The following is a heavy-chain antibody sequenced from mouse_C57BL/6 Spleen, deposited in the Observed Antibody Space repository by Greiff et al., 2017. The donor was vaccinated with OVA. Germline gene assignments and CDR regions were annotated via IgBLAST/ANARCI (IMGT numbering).Heavy chain of an antibody. V-gene: IGHV5-4*01. CDR2: ISPGGGYT. CDR3: ARDGHGSSHYLYFEV. D-gene: IGHD1-1*01. Sequence: EVQVVEPGGGLVKPGGSLKLSCAASGSTFSSYAMSWVSQTPDRSLEWVETISPGGGYTYYHENVKGRLTIPRDNANNNLYLQLSHLKSEDTAMYYCARDGHGSSHYLYFEVWGTGTTVTVSS. CDR1: GSTFSSYA. J-gene: IGHJ1*03.